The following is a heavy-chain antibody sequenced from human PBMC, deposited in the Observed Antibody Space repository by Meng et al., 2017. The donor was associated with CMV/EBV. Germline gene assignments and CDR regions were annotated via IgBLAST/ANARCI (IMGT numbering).Heavy chain of an antibody. D-gene: IGHD3-9*01. V-gene: IGHV1-8*03. CDR2: INPNSGNT. J-gene: IGHJ4*02. CDR3: ATTGTRRYFQH. CDR1: GYSFSGYD. Sequence: ASVKVSCKASGYSFSGYDINWVRQAAGQGLEWMGYINPNSGNTGYAQKFQGRVSIIRDTSISTAYMELSPLRSDDTAIYYCATTGTRRYFQHWGQGTVVTVSS.